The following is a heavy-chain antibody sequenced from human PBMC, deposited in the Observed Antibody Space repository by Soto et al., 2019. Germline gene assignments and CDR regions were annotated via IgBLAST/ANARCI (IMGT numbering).Heavy chain of an antibody. Sequence: GGSLRLSCAASGFTFIAYYMSWIRQAPGKGLEWISYISSSGDTGNYADSVKGRFTVSRDNAKNSLYLQMNSLRAEDTAVYYCARDRGAVVGQYFDYWGQGTLVTVSS. J-gene: IGHJ4*02. CDR3: ARDRGAVVGQYFDY. CDR2: ISSSGDTG. V-gene: IGHV3-11*04. CDR1: GFTFIAYY. D-gene: IGHD6-19*01.